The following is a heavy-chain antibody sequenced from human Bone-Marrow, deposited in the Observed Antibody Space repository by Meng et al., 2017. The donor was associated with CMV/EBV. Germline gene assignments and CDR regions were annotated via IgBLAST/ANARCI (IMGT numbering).Heavy chain of an antibody. V-gene: IGHV3-66*02. CDR2: IYSGGST. J-gene: IGHJ4*02. Sequence: GESLKISCAASGFTVSSNYMSWVRQAPGKGLEWVSVIYSGGSTYYADPVKGRFTISRDNSKNTLYLQMNSLRAEDTAVYYCARDLRAAAFDYWGQGTLVTVSS. CDR1: GFTVSSNY. D-gene: IGHD6-13*01. CDR3: ARDLRAAAFDY.